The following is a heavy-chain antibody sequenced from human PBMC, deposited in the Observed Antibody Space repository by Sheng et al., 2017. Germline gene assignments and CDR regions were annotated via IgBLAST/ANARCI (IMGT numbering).Heavy chain of an antibody. CDR2: IWYDGSNK. J-gene: IGHJ4*02. V-gene: IGHV3-33*01. CDR1: GFTFSSYG. CDR3: ARDSRRYSSGWYGWLPDY. Sequence: QVQLVESGGGVVQPGRSLRLSCAASGFTFSSYGMHWVRQAPGKGLEWVAVIWYDGSNKYYADSVKGRFTISRDNSKNTLYLQMNSLRAEDTAVYYCARDSRRYSSGWYGWLPDYWGQGTLV. D-gene: IGHD6-19*01.